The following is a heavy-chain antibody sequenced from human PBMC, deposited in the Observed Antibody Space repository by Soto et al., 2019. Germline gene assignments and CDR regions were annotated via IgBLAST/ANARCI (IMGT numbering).Heavy chain of an antibody. J-gene: IGHJ4*02. CDR2: MNPNSGNT. CDR3: VRYGVEATY. Sequence: ASVKVSCKASGYTFTTYNINWVRQATGQGLEWMGWMNPNSGNTGYAQKFQDRITLTRDTSITTAYMELSSLRSDDTALYFCVRYGVEATYWGQGTQVTVSS. CDR1: GYTFTTYN. D-gene: IGHD2-8*01. V-gene: IGHV1-8*01.